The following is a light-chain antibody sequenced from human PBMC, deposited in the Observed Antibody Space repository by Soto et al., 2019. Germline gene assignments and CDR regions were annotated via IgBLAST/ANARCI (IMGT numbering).Light chain of an antibody. V-gene: IGKV2-30*01. Sequence: DVVMPQSPLSLPVTLGQPASISCRSSQSLVYIDGNIYLNWFQQRPGQSPRRLIYKVSNRDSGVPDRVSGSGSGTDFTLNISRVEAEDVGVYYCVQATRWPRAFGGGTKVEIK. J-gene: IGKJ4*01. CDR2: KVS. CDR3: VQATRWPRA. CDR1: QSLVYIDGNIY.